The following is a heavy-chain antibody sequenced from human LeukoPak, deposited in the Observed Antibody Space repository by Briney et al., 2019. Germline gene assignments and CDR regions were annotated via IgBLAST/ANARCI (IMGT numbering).Heavy chain of an antibody. Sequence: PSETLSLTCTVSGGSISSSSYYWGWIRQPPGKGLEWIGSIYYSGSTYYNPSLKSRVTISVDTSKNQFSLKLSSVTAATTAVYYSARHLRGYSYGYYMDYWGQGTLVTVSS. V-gene: IGHV4-39*01. CDR1: GGSISSSSYY. D-gene: IGHD5-18*01. CDR3: ARHLRGYSYGYYMDY. J-gene: IGHJ4*02. CDR2: IYYSGST.